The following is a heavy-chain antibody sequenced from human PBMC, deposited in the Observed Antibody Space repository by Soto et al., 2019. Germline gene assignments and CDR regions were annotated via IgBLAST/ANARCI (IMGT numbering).Heavy chain of an antibody. V-gene: IGHV1-3*01. J-gene: IGHJ4*02. CDR2: INVANGNT. CDR1: GYTFTDYA. CDR3: ASDYSAMLTGFYSHDY. Sequence: QVHLVQSGAGVRKPGASVTLSCKTSGYTFTDYAIHWVRQAPGQRPEWMGWINVANGNTKYSPKCQGRVTFTSETSASTACMAVSSLRSEATAVYYCASDYSAMLTGFYSHDYWGQGTLVTVSS. D-gene: IGHD3-9*01.